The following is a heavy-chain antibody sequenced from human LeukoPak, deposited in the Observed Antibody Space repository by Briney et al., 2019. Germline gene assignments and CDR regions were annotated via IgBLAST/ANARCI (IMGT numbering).Heavy chain of an antibody. Sequence: GGSLRLSCAASGFTFSSSWMSWVRQAPGKGLEWVANIKQDVGEKYYVHSVKGRFTISRDNAKNSLYLQMSSLRAEDTAVDYSARDTYDSSGYYAHLDYWGQGTLVTVSS. J-gene: IGHJ4*02. V-gene: IGHV3-7*01. CDR3: ARDTYDSSGYYAHLDY. CDR1: GFTFSSSW. D-gene: IGHD3-22*01. CDR2: IKQDVGEK.